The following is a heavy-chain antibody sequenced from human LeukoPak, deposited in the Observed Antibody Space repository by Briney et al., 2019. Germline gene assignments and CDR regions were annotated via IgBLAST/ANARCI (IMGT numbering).Heavy chain of an antibody. J-gene: IGHJ4*02. V-gene: IGHV4-38-2*02. Sequence: SETLSLTCTVSGYSISSGYYWGWIRQSPGKGLEWIGSVYHSGSTYYNPSLKSPVTISVDTSKNQFSLELSSVTAADTTVYYCARLGAYYYDSSGYYYNRYFDYWGQGILVTVSS. CDR3: ARLGAYYYDSSGYYYNRYFDY. CDR1: GYSISSGYY. D-gene: IGHD3-22*01. CDR2: VYHSGST.